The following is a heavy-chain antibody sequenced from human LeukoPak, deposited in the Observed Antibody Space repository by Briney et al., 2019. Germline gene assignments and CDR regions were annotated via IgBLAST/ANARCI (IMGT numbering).Heavy chain of an antibody. CDR3: ASRPRSGYSIDY. V-gene: IGHV1-8*01. Sequence: ASVKVSCKASGYTFTSYDTNWVRQATGQGLEWMGWMNPNSGNTGYAQKFQGRVTMTRNTSISTAYMELSSLRSEDTAVYYCASRPRSGYSIDYWGQGTLVTVSS. CDR2: MNPNSGNT. J-gene: IGHJ4*02. D-gene: IGHD6-19*01. CDR1: GYTFTSYD.